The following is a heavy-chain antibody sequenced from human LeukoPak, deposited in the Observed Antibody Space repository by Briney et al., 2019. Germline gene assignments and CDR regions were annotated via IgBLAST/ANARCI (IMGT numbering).Heavy chain of an antibody. CDR1: GGSISSSSYY. D-gene: IGHD6-13*01. CDR2: ISYSGNT. V-gene: IGHV4-39*07. J-gene: IGHJ4*02. Sequence: PSETLSLTCTVSGGSISSSSYYWGWIRQPPGKGLEWIGSISYSGNTYYNPSLMSRVTISLDTSKNQFSLKLSSVTAADTAVYYCASLASSSWGHEAYYYFDYWGQGTLVTVSS. CDR3: ASLASSSWGHEAYYYFDY.